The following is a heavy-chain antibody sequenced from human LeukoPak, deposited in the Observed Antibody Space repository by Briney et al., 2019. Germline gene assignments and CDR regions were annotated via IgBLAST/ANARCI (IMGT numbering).Heavy chain of an antibody. CDR1: GGSISSSSYY. CDR2: IYYSGST. CDR3: ARHPGYSGYPRRGYNWFDP. D-gene: IGHD5-12*01. V-gene: IGHV4-39*01. J-gene: IGHJ5*02. Sequence: SETLSLTCTVYGGSISSSSYYWGWIRQPPGKGLEWIGSIYYSGSTYYNPSLKSRVTISVDTSKNQFSLKLSSVTAADTAVYYCARHPGYSGYPRRGYNWFDPWGQGTLVTVSS.